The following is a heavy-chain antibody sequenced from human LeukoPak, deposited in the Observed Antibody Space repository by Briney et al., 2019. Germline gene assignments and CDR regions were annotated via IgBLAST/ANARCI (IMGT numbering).Heavy chain of an antibody. CDR3: ARGIYYDSSGYLSYYYYGMDV. J-gene: IGHJ6*02. D-gene: IGHD3-22*01. V-gene: IGHV4-59*01. CDR1: VGSISSYY. CDR2: IYYSGST. Sequence: SETLSLTCTVSVGSISSYYWSWIRQPPGRGLEWIGYIYYSGSTNYNPSLKSRVTISVDTYKNQFSLKLSSVTAADTAVYYCARGIYYDSSGYLSYYYYGMDVWGQGTTVTVSS.